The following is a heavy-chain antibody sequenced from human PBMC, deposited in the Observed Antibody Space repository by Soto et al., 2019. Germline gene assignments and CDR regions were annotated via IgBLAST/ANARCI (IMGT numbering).Heavy chain of an antibody. CDR3: ARKGGYCSGGSCLNWFDP. CDR1: GGTFSSYA. V-gene: IGHV1-69*13. CDR2: IIPIFGTA. J-gene: IGHJ5*02. Sequence: GASVKVSCKASGGTFSSYAISWVRQAPGQGLEWMGGIIPIFGTANYAQKFQGRVTITADESTSTAYMELSSLRSEDTAVYYCARKGGYCSGGSCLNWFDPWGQGTLVTVSS. D-gene: IGHD2-15*01.